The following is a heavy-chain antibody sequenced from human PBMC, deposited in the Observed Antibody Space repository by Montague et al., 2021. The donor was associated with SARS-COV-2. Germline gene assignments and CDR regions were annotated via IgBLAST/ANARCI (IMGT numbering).Heavy chain of an antibody. V-gene: IGHV4-39*07. CDR1: GGSISSSCYY. CDR2: IYYSGST. CDR3: ARVGRQQLVRLSGMDV. Sequence: SETLSLTCTVSGGSISSSCYYWVWLRQRPGKGLEWIGSIYYSGSTYYTPSLKSRVTVSVDTYKNQFSLKQGSVTDADTAVYYCARVGRQQLVRLSGMDVWGQGTTVTVSS. D-gene: IGHD6-13*01. J-gene: IGHJ6*02.